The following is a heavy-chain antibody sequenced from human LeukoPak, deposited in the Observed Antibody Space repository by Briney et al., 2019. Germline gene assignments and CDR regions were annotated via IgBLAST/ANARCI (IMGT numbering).Heavy chain of an antibody. CDR1: GDSISSSSYS. V-gene: IGHV4-39*01. CDR2: IYYSGST. Sequence: SETLSLTCTVSGDSISSSSYSWGWIRQPPGKGLEWIGSIYYSGSTYYNPSLKSRVTISVDTSKNQFSLKLSSVTAADTAVYYCASSPTVLAYCGGDCYSYFDYWGQGTLVTVSS. D-gene: IGHD2-21*02. J-gene: IGHJ4*02. CDR3: ASSPTVLAYCGGDCYSYFDY.